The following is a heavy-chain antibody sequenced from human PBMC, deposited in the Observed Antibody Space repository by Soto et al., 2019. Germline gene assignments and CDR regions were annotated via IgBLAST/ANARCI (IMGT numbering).Heavy chain of an antibody. V-gene: IGHV3-23*01. Sequence: EVQLLESGGGLVQPGGSLRLSCAASGFTFSSYGMTWVRQAPGKGLEWVSVSSATGAGTYYAEYVKGRFTISRDNSKNTLYLQMTSLRADDTAVYYCAKDRRAGGNYGFYSDFWGQGALVIVSS. J-gene: IGHJ4*02. CDR2: SSATGAGT. D-gene: IGHD1-7*01. CDR3: AKDRRAGGNYGFYSDF. CDR1: GFTFSSYG.